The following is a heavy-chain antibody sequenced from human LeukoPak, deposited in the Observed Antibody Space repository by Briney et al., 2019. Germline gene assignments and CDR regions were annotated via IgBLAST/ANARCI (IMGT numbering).Heavy chain of an antibody. CDR2: MNPNSGNT. D-gene: IGHD3-10*01. CDR3: AGSYSAPYYYYGMDV. Sequence: ASVKVSCKASVYTFTSYDINWVRQATGQGLEWMGWMNPNSGNTGYAQKFQGRVTMTRNTSISTAYMELSSLRSEDTAVYYCAGSYSAPYYYYGMDVWGQGTTVTVSS. V-gene: IGHV1-8*01. CDR1: VYTFTSYD. J-gene: IGHJ6*02.